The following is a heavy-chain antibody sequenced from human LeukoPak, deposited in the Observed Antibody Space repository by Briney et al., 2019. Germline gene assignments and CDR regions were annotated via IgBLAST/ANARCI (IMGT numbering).Heavy chain of an antibody. V-gene: IGHV1-69*13. CDR2: IIPIFGTA. J-gene: IGHJ6*02. Sequence: GASVKVSCKASGYTFTGYAMNWVRQAPGQGLEWMGGIIPIFGTANYAQKFQGRVTITADESTSTAYMELSSLRSEDTAVYYCARDGPRGPPPGTAMEDYYGMDVWGQGTTVTVSS. CDR3: ARDGPRGPPPGTAMEDYYGMDV. CDR1: GYTFTGYA. D-gene: IGHD5-18*01.